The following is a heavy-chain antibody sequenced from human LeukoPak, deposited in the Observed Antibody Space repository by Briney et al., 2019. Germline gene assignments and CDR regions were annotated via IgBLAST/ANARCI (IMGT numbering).Heavy chain of an antibody. V-gene: IGHV4-34*01. CDR3: ARGVGYYGSGSYYNVAFDY. CDR2: INHSGST. D-gene: IGHD3-10*01. Sequence: SETLSLTCAVYGGSFSGYYWSWIRQPPGKGLEWIGEINHSGSTNYNPSLKSRVTISVDTSKNQFSLKLSSVTAADTAVYYCARGVGYYGSGSYYNVAFDYWGQGTLVTVSS. J-gene: IGHJ4*02. CDR1: GGSFSGYY.